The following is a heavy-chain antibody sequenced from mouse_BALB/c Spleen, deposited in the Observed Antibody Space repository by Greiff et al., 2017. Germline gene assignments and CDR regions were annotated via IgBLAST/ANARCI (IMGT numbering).Heavy chain of an antibody. V-gene: IGHV5-12-1*01. CDR2: ISSGGGST. CDR3: ARVGY. Sequence: EVKLVESGGGLVKPGGSLKLSCAASGFAFSSYDMSWVRQTPEKRLEWVAYISSGGGSTYYPDTVKGRFTISRDNAKNNLYLQMSSLKSEDTAMYYCARVGYWGQGTTLTVSS. CDR1: GFAFSSYD. J-gene: IGHJ2*01.